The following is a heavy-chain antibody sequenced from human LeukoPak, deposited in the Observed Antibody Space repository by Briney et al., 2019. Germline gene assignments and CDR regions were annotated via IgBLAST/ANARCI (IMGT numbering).Heavy chain of an antibody. D-gene: IGHD5-18*01. V-gene: IGHV3-23*01. J-gene: IGHJ4*02. CDR2: ISGGGGST. CDR1: GFTFSSCA. Sequence: GGSLRLSCAASGFTFSSCAMSWVRQAPEKGLEWVSTISGGGGSTFYADSVKGRFTISRDNSKNTLYLQLNSLRAEDTAVYYCAKDLGYNYGSTFDYWGQGTLVTVSS. CDR3: AKDLGYNYGSTFDY.